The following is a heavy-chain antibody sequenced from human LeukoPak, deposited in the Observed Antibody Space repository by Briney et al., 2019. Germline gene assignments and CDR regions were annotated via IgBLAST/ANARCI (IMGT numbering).Heavy chain of an antibody. V-gene: IGHV4-31*03. J-gene: IGHJ4*02. CDR2: IHYSGST. CDR1: GGSISSGGYY. D-gene: IGHD4-23*01. CDR3: ARYGGYPLFDY. Sequence: SETLSLTCTVSGGSISSGGYYWSWIRQHPGKGLEWIGYIHYSGSTSNNPSLTSRVTISVDTSKNQFSLKLRSVTAADTAVYYCARYGGYPLFDYWGQGTLVTVSS.